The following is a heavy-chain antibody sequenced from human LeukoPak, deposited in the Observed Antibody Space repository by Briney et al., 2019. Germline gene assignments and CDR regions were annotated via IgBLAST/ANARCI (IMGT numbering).Heavy chain of an antibody. J-gene: IGHJ4*02. CDR3: TRDGPRSSGYPDN. Sequence: PSETLSLTCTVSGDSINSGGYFCSWIRQHPGKGLEWIGYIYYRGSTYYNPSLKSRVTMSVDTSKNQFSLKLSSVTAADTAVYYCTRDGPRSSGYPDNWGQGTLVTVSS. CDR1: GDSINSGGYF. CDR2: IYYRGST. D-gene: IGHD3-22*01. V-gene: IGHV4-31*03.